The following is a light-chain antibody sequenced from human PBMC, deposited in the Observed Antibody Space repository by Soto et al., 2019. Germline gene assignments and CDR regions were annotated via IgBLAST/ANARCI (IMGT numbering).Light chain of an antibody. CDR2: EVS. V-gene: IGLV2-14*01. CDR1: SSDVGGYNY. Sequence: LTQPASVSGSPGQSITISCTGTSSDVGGYNYVSWYQQHPGKAPKLMIYEVSNRPSGVSNRFSGSKSGNTASLTISGLQAEDEADYYCSSYTSSSTSNYVFGTGTKVTVL. J-gene: IGLJ1*01. CDR3: SSYTSSSTSNYV.